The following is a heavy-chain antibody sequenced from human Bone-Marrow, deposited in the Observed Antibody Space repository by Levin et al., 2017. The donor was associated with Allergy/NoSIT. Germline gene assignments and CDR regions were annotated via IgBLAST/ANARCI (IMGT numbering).Heavy chain of an antibody. Sequence: SGPTLVKPTQTLTLTCTLSGVSLTTSGVGVGWIRQPPGKALEWLALIYWNDEKKYRPSLKSRLTITKDTPKNEVILTMMNVDPVDTATYYCIHTSGHYFYYYSGLDVWGQGTTVTVSS. CDR1: GVSLTTSGVG. J-gene: IGHJ6*02. CDR3: IHTSGHYFYYYSGLDV. CDR2: IYWNDEK. V-gene: IGHV2-5*01. D-gene: IGHD3-22*01.